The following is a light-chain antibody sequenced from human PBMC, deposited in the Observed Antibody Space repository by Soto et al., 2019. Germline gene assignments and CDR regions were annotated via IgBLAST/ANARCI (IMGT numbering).Light chain of an antibody. Sequence: DIQMTQSPTSLSASVGDRVTITCRASQGIGYNLAWYQQKPGKVPKVLIYTASTLHSGVPSRFSGSGSGTEFTLTIYSLQPEDVATYFCQKYDSVPWSFGQGTRVEI. V-gene: IGKV1-27*01. J-gene: IGKJ1*01. CDR3: QKYDSVPWS. CDR1: QGIGYN. CDR2: TAS.